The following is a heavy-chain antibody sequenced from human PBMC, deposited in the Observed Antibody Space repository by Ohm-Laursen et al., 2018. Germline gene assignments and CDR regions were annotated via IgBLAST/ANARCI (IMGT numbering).Heavy chain of an antibody. CDR3: TRGYDGSGYYAY. CDR2: ISAYSGNT. Sequence: GASVKVSCKASGYTFTVNYIHWVRQAPGQGLEWMGWISAYSGNTNYAQNLRGRVTMTTDTSTSTAYMELRSLRSDDTAVYYCTRGYDGSGYYAYWGQGTLVSVSS. D-gene: IGHD3-22*01. CDR1: GYTFTVNY. J-gene: IGHJ4*02. V-gene: IGHV1-18*04.